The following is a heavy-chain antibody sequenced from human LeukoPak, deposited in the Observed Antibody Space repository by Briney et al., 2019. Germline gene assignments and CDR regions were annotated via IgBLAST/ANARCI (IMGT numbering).Heavy chain of an antibody. V-gene: IGHV4-39*01. D-gene: IGHD2-15*01. J-gene: IGHJ4*02. CDR2: IYYSGST. CDR1: GGSISSSSYY. CDR3: ARLHCSGGSCYARFDY. Sequence: SETLSLTCTVSGGSISSSSYYWGWIRQPPGKGLEWIGSIYYSGSTYYNPSLKSRVTISVDTSKNQFSLKLSSVTAADTAVYYCARLHCSGGSCYARFDYWGQGTLVTVSS.